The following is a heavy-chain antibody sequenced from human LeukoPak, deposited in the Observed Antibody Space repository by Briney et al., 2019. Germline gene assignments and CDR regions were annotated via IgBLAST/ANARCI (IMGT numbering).Heavy chain of an antibody. CDR3: ARDDRATHDY. CDR1: GYTFTDYY. V-gene: IGHV1-2*02. Sequence: ASVKVSCKASGYTFTDYYLHWVRQAPGQGLEWMGWINPYNGGILYAQKFQGRVTMTVDTSITTLYMELSSLTSDDTAVYYCARDDRATHDYWGQGTLVTVSS. CDR2: INPYNGGI. J-gene: IGHJ4*02.